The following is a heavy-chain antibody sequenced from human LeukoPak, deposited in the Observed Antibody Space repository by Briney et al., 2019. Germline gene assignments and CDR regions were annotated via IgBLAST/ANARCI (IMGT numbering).Heavy chain of an antibody. V-gene: IGHV1-18*01. J-gene: IGHJ4*02. CDR3: ARDNGGSGRRDY. CDR2: ISAYNGNT. CDR1: RYTFTSYG. D-gene: IGHD3-10*01. Sequence: GASVKVSCKPSRYTFTSYGISWVRQAPGQGVEWMGWISAYNGNTNYTQKLKGRVTMTKYTSTSTAYMELRSLRSDDTAVYYWARDNGGSGRRDYWGQGTLVTVSS.